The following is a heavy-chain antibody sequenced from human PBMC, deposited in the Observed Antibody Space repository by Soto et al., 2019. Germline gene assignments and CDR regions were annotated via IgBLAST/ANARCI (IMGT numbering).Heavy chain of an antibody. CDR3: ARDGKILDYDSHHPHYYGMDV. V-gene: IGHV1-18*01. Sequence: ASVKVSCKTSGYTFTNFGISWVRQAPGQGLEWMGWISTYNGNTKSAQMLQGRVIMTTDTSTSTVYMELRSLRSDDTAVYYCARDGKILDYDSHHPHYYGMDVWGQGTTVTVSS. CDR2: ISTYNGNT. CDR1: GYTFTNFG. J-gene: IGHJ6*02. D-gene: IGHD3-3*01.